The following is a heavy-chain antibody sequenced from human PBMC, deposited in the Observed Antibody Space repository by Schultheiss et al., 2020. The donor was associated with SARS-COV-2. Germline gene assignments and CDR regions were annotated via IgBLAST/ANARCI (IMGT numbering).Heavy chain of an antibody. CDR3: ASGSGYYYYGMDV. CDR2: ISSSSSYI. V-gene: IGHV3-21*01. CDR1: GFTFSSYE. J-gene: IGHJ6*02. Sequence: GGSLRLSCAASGFTFSSYEMNWVRQAPGKGLEWVSSISSSSSYIYYADSVKGRFTISRDNAKNSLYLQMNSLRAEDTAVYYCASGSGYYYYGMDVWGQGTTVTVSS. D-gene: IGHD3-10*01.